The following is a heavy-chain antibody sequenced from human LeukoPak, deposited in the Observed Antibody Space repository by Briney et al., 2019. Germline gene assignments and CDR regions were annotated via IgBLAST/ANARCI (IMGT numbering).Heavy chain of an antibody. CDR1: GFTFSSYE. J-gene: IGHJ4*02. Sequence: GGSLRLSCAASGFTFSSYEMNWVRQAPGKGLEWVSYISSSGSTIYYADSVKGRFTISRDNAKNSLSLQMNSLKVEDTAVYYCARDHNGPYTFDYWGQGTLVTVSS. CDR3: ARDHNGPYTFDY. D-gene: IGHD2-2*02. CDR2: ISSSGSTI. V-gene: IGHV3-48*03.